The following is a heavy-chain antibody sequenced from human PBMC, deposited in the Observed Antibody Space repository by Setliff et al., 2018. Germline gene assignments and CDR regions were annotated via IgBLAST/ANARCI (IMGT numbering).Heavy chain of an antibody. CDR2: IYYRGST. CDR1: GYSISSGHF. J-gene: IGHJ4*02. CDR3: RLANCSKNCEEALDY. Sequence: SETLSLTCGVSGYSISSGHFWAWIRQPPGKGLEWTGSIYYRGSTFIYPSLRSRVTISADTSKNQFSLKLTSVTAADTAVYYFRLANCSKNCEEALDYWSQGTLVTVS. D-gene: IGHD2-2*01. V-gene: IGHV4-38-2*01.